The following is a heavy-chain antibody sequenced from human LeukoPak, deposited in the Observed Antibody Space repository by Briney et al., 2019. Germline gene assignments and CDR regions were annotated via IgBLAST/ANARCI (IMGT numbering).Heavy chain of an antibody. CDR2: ISPNSGGT. J-gene: IGHJ4*02. V-gene: IGHV1-2*02. CDR1: GYTFTGYY. CDR3: ARDPPDCSGGSCRTDHFDY. Sequence: ASVKVSCKASGYTFTGYYMHWVRQAPGQGLEWMGWISPNSGGTNYAQKFQGRVTMTRDTSISTAYMELSRLRSDDTAVYYCARDPPDCSGGSCRTDHFDYWGQGTLVTVSS. D-gene: IGHD2-15*01.